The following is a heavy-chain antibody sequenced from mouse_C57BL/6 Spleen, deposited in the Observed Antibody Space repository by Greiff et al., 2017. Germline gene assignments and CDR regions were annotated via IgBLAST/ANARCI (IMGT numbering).Heavy chain of an antibody. Sequence: VQLQESGAELAKPGASVKLSCTASGYTFSSYWMHWVKQRPGQGLEWIGYINPSSGYTKYNQKFKDKATLTADKSSSTAYMQLSSLTYEDSAVYYSAISDFGSVYGFAYWGQGTTVTVSA. V-gene: IGHV1-7*01. J-gene: IGHJ3*01. CDR3: AISDFGSVYGFAY. D-gene: IGHD1-1*01. CDR2: INPSSGYT. CDR1: GYTFSSYW.